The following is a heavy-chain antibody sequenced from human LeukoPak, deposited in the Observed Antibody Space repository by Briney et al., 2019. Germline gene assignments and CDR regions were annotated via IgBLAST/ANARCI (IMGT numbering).Heavy chain of an antibody. J-gene: IGHJ3*02. V-gene: IGHV4-31*03. Sequence: PSQTLSLTCTVSGGSISSGGYYWSWIRQHPGKGLEWIGYIYYSGSTYYNPSLKSRVTISVDTSKNQFSLKLSSVTAADTAVYYRARDPFGGGNSPGAFDIWGQGTMVTVSS. CDR1: GGSISSGGYY. D-gene: IGHD4-23*01. CDR3: ARDPFGGGNSPGAFDI. CDR2: IYYSGST.